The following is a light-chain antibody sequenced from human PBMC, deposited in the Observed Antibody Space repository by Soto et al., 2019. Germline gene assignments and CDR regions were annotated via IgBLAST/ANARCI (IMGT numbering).Light chain of an antibody. Sequence: IQMTQSPSSLSASVGDRVTITCRASQDIRKDLAWYQQKPGKAPQILVYGASTLQTGVASRFSGSGSATDFTLTISSLQPEDSAAYYCLQDYNYPFTFGQGTKVDIK. J-gene: IGKJ2*01. CDR1: QDIRKD. V-gene: IGKV1-6*01. CDR2: GAS. CDR3: LQDYNYPFT.